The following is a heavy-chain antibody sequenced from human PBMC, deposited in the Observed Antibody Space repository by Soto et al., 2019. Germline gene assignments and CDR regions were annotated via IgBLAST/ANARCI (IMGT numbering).Heavy chain of an antibody. Sequence: HPGGSLRLSCAASGFTFSSYAMHWVRQAPGKGLEYVSAISSNGGSTYYANSVKGRFTISRDNSKNTLYLQMGSLRAEDMAVYYCAREMANCSGGSCHAFDIWGQGTMVTVSS. CDR2: ISSNGGST. CDR1: GFTFSSYA. D-gene: IGHD2-15*01. V-gene: IGHV3-64*01. J-gene: IGHJ3*02. CDR3: AREMANCSGGSCHAFDI.